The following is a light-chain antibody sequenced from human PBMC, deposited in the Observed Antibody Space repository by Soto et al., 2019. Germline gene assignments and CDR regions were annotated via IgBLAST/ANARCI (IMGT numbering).Light chain of an antibody. CDR3: QQYNNWSRT. V-gene: IGKV3-15*01. CDR2: GAS. Sequence: EIVMTQSPATLSVSPGERATLSCRASQSVSSNLAWYQQKPDQAPRLLIYGASTRATGIPARFSGSGSGTEFTLTISSLQSEDFAVYYCQQYNNWSRTFGQGTKVDIK. J-gene: IGKJ1*01. CDR1: QSVSSN.